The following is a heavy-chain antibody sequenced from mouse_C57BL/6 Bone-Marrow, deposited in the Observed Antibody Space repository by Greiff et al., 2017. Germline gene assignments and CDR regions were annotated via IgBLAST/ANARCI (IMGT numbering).Heavy chain of an antibody. J-gene: IGHJ4*01. CDR1: GFSLTSYG. CDR2: IWSGGST. Sequence: QVQLQQSGPGLVQPSQSLSITCTVSGFSLTSYGVHWVRQSPGKGLEWLGVIWSGGSTDYNAAFISRLSISKDNSKSQVYSKMNSLQADDTAIYYCARNYYPVAMDYWGQGTSVTVSS. D-gene: IGHD1-1*01. CDR3: ARNYYPVAMDY. V-gene: IGHV2-2*01.